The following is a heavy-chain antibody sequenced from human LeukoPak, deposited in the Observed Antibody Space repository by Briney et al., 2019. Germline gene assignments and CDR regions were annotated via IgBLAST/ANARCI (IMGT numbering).Heavy chain of an antibody. J-gene: IGHJ4*02. D-gene: IGHD3-10*01. Sequence: SGPTLVKPTQTLTLTCTFSGFSLSTSGVGVGWIRQPPGKALEWLALIYWDDDKRYSPSLKSRLTITKDTSKNQVVLTMPNMDPVDTATYYCAHSSYGITMVRDTRTGAYYFDYWGQGTLVTVSS. V-gene: IGHV2-5*02. CDR1: GFSLSTSGVG. CDR3: AHSSYGITMVRDTRTGAYYFDY. CDR2: IYWDDDK.